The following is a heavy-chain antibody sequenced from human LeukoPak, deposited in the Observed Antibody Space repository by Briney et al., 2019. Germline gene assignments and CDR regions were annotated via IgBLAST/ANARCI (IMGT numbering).Heavy chain of an antibody. CDR2: INHSGST. Sequence: SETLSLTCTVSGGSISSSSYYWGWIRQPPGKGLEWIGEINHSGSTNYNPSLKSRVTISVDTSKNQFSLKLSSVTAADTAVYYCASLPKGYYYYMDVWGKGTTVTVSS. CDR1: GGSISSSSYY. J-gene: IGHJ6*03. CDR3: ASLPKGYYYYMDV. V-gene: IGHV4-39*07.